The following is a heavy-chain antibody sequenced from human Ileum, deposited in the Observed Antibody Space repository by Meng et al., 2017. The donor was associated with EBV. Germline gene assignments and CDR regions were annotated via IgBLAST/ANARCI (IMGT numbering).Heavy chain of an antibody. Sequence: YGSAQSPVMPSAPCSPTWTVSWGPMMSSSNVGGWFRQPPGKGLEWIGIIYYSGSTFYNPSIKSRVTISVDTSKYQYSLNLGSVTAADTAVYYCARHLYCSGGSCSFIDHWGQGTLVTVSS. CDR3: ARHLYCSGGSCSFIDH. D-gene: IGHD2-15*01. CDR2: IYYSGST. CDR1: WGPMMSSSNV. V-gene: IGHV4-39*01. J-gene: IGHJ4*02.